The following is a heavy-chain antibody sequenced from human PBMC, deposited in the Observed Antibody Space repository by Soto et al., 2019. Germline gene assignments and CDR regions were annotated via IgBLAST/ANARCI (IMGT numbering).Heavy chain of an antibody. Sequence: GESLKIACKGSVYSFTSYWIGWVRQMPGKGLEWMGIIYPGDSDTRYSPSFQGQVTISADKSISTAYLQWSSLKASDTAMYYCAGNTGYSYGANWFDPWGQGTLVTVSS. CDR3: AGNTGYSYGANWFDP. V-gene: IGHV5-51*01. J-gene: IGHJ5*02. CDR2: IYPGDSDT. CDR1: VYSFTSYW. D-gene: IGHD5-18*01.